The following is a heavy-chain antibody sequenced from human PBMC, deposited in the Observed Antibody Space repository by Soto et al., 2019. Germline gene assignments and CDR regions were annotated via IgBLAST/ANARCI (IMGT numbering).Heavy chain of an antibody. D-gene: IGHD5-18*01. CDR3: ASTRVDTAMVPYFDY. J-gene: IGHJ4*02. V-gene: IGHV4-59*01. Sequence: SETLSLTCTVSGGSISSYYWSWIRQPPGKGLEWIGYIYYSGSTNYNPSLKSRVTISVDTSKNQFSLKLSSVTAADTAVYYCASTRVDTAMVPYFDYWGQGTLVTVSS. CDR2: IYYSGST. CDR1: GGSISSYY.